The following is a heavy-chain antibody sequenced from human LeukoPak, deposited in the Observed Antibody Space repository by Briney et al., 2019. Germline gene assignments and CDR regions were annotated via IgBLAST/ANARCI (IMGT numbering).Heavy chain of an antibody. Sequence: SETLSLTCTVSGGSISSYYWNWIRQPQGRGLKWIGFIYHSGSTNYNPSLKSRVTISVDRSKNQFSLKLSSVTAADTAVYYCARGAGSTSYDYWGQGTLVTVSS. CDR2: IYHSGST. CDR1: GGSISSYY. D-gene: IGHD2-2*01. V-gene: IGHV4-59*12. CDR3: ARGAGSTSYDY. J-gene: IGHJ4*02.